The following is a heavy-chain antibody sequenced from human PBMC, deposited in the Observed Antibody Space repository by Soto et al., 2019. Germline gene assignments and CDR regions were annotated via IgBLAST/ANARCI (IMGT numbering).Heavy chain of an antibody. CDR1: GFTVSTKY. J-gene: IGHJ4*02. Sequence: EVQLVESGGGLVQPGGSLRLSCAASGFTVSTKYVSWVRQAPGKGLEWVSVIYSGGSTFYADSVRGRFTISRDNSKNTVNLQMNSLRAEDTAVYCCARDPWAADYWGQGTLVTVSS. V-gene: IGHV3-66*01. CDR3: ARDPWAADY. CDR2: IYSGGST. D-gene: IGHD3-16*01.